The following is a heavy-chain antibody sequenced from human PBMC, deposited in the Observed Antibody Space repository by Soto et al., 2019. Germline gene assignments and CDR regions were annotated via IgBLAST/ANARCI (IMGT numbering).Heavy chain of an antibody. Sequence: AETLSLTCAVSCGSISSSNWWSWVRQPPGKGLEWIGEIYHSGSTNYNPSLKSRVTISVDKSKNQFSLKLSSVTAADTAVYYCARVPRLSMTTVVIIDYWGQGTLVTVSS. D-gene: IGHD4-17*01. CDR1: CGSISSSNW. CDR3: ARVPRLSMTTVVIIDY. CDR2: IYHSGST. V-gene: IGHV4-4*02. J-gene: IGHJ4*02.